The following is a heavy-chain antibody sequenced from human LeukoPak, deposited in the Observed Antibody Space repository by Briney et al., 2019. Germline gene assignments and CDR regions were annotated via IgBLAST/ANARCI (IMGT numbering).Heavy chain of an antibody. D-gene: IGHD3-10*01. CDR1: GGSISSSSYY. CDR3: ARPYYYGSGSWAD. CDR2: IYYSGST. Sequence: SETLSLTCTVSGGSISSSSYYWGWIRQPPGKGLEWIGSIYYSGSTYYNPSLKSRVTISVDTSKNQFSLKLSSVTAADTAVYSCARPYYYGSGSWADWGQGTLVTVSS. V-gene: IGHV4-39*01. J-gene: IGHJ4*02.